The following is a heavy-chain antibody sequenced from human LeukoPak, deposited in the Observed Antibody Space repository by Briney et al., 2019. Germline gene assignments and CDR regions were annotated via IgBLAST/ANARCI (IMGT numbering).Heavy chain of an antibody. CDR1: GFTFSSYG. CDR3: AKEGLAVAGRRVGYYFDY. CDR2: IRYDGSNK. J-gene: IGHJ4*02. Sequence: GGSLRLSCAAPGFTFSSYGMHWVRQAPGKGLEWVAFIRYDGSNKYYADSVKGRFTISRDNSKNTLYLQMNSLRAEDTAVYYCAKEGLAVAGRRVGYYFDYWGQGTLVTVSS. D-gene: IGHD6-19*01. V-gene: IGHV3-30*02.